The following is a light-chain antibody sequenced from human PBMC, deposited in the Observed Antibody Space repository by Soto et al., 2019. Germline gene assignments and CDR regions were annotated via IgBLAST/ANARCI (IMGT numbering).Light chain of an antibody. CDR2: GES. V-gene: IGKV3-15*01. CDR1: QSVRSTH. Sequence: EIVLTQSPGTLSLSPGERATLSCRASQSVRSTHLAWYQQKPGQAPRLLIYGESTRVTGIPARFSGSGSGTEFTLTISSLQSEDFAVYYCQQYHNWWTFGQGTKVDIK. J-gene: IGKJ1*01. CDR3: QQYHNWWT.